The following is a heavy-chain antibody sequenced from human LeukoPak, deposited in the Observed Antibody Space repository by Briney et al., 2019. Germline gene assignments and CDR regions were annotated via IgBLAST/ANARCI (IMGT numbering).Heavy chain of an antibody. CDR1: GFTLSSYA. CDR3: ASSGSYRFDY. V-gene: IGHV3-23*01. D-gene: IGHD1-26*01. J-gene: IGHJ4*02. Sequence: PGGSLRLSCAASGFTLSSYAMTWVRQAPGRGLEWVSSVDGGGGGTYYADSVKGRFTISRDNAKNSLYLQMNSLRDEDTAVYYCASSGSYRFDYWGQGTLVTVSS. CDR2: VDGGGGGT.